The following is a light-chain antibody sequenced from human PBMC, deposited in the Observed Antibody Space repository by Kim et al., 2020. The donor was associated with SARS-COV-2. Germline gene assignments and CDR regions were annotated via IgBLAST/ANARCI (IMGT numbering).Light chain of an antibody. CDR3: QVWDSSIWV. Sequence: SYELTQPLSVSVALGQTARITCGGNNIGSKNVHWYQQKPGHAPVLVIYRDSNRPSGIPERFSGSNSGNTATLTISRAQAGDEADYYCQVWDSSIWVFGGG. CDR2: RDS. V-gene: IGLV3-9*01. CDR1: NIGSKN. J-gene: IGLJ3*02.